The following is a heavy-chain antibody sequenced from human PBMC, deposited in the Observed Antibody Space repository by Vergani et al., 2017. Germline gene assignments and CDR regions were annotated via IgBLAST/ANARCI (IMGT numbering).Heavy chain of an antibody. CDR1: GGSISSGDYH. CDR3: AIASGSYPYYYGMDV. Sequence: QVQLQESGPGLVKPSQTLSLTCTVSGGSISSGDYHWSWICQPPGKGPEWIGYIYYSGSTYYNPSLKSRVTISVDTSKNQFSLKLSSVTAADTAVYYCAIASGSYPYYYGMDVWGQGSTVTVSS. J-gene: IGHJ6*02. CDR2: IYYSGST. D-gene: IGHD1-26*01. V-gene: IGHV4-30-4*08.